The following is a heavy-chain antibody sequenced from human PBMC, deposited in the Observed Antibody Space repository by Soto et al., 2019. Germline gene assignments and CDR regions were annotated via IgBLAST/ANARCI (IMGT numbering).Heavy chain of an antibody. Sequence: QVQLVESGGGVVQPGRSLRLSCAASGFTFSSYGMHWVRQAPGKGLEWVAVIWYDGSNKYYADSVKGRFTISRDYSKNTLYLQMNSLRAEDTAVYYCARGRGYSYGDRWGQGTLVTVSS. CDR3: ARGRGYSYGDR. D-gene: IGHD5-18*01. J-gene: IGHJ5*02. CDR2: IWYDGSNK. V-gene: IGHV3-33*01. CDR1: GFTFSSYG.